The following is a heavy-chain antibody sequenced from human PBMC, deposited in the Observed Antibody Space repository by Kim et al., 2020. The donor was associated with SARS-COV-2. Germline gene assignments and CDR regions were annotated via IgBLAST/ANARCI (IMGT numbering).Heavy chain of an antibody. CDR3: AHRPPQTGFDP. J-gene: IGHJ5*02. V-gene: IGHV2-5*01. CDR2: K. Sequence: KRNSPSLKSRLTITKDTSKNQVVLTMTNMDPVDTATYYCAHRPPQTGFDPWGQGTLVTVSS.